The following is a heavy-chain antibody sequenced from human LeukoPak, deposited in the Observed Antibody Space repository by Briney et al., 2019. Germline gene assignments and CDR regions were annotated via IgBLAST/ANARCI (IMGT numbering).Heavy chain of an antibody. CDR2: IYYSGST. CDR1: GGSISSGGYS. D-gene: IGHD2-2*01. J-gene: IGHJ4*02. Sequence: SQTLSLTCTVSGGSISSGGYSWSWIRQHPGKGLEWIGYIYYSGSTYYNPSLKSRVTISVDTSKNQFSLKLGSVTAADTAVYYCARERGYCSSTSCSILGQSRGFDYWGQGTLVTVSS. V-gene: IGHV4-31*03. CDR3: ARERGYCSSTSCSILGQSRGFDY.